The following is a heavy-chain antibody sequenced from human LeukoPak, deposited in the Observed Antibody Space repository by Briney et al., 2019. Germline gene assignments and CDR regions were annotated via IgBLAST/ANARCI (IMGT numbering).Heavy chain of an antibody. Sequence: GASVKVSCTASGYTFTDYYMHWVRQAPGQGLEWMGWINLNSGGTNFAQRFQGRVTMTRDTSISTAYMDLSRLISDDTAVYYCARDAGYCTGGSCWYFDHWGQGTLATVSS. D-gene: IGHD2-15*01. CDR1: GYTFTDYY. CDR3: ARDAGYCTGGSCWYFDH. J-gene: IGHJ4*02. CDR2: INLNSGGT. V-gene: IGHV1-2*02.